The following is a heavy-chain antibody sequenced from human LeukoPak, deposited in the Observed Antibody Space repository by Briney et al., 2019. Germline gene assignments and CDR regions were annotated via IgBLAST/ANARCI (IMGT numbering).Heavy chain of an antibody. Sequence: PGRSLRLSCAASGFTFSSYGMHWVRQAPGKGLEWVAVISYDGSNKYYADSVKGRFTISRDNSKNTLYLQMNSLRAEDTAVYYCAKDGGWYCFDYWGQGTLVTVSS. J-gene: IGHJ4*02. V-gene: IGHV3-30*18. D-gene: IGHD6-19*01. CDR1: GFTFSSYG. CDR3: AKDGGWYCFDY. CDR2: ISYDGSNK.